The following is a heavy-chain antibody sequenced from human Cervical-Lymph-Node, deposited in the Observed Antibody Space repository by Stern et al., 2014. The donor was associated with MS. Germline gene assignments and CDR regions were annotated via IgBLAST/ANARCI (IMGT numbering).Heavy chain of an antibody. J-gene: IGHJ4*02. CDR1: GYTFTNYY. CDR2: INPSGDST. V-gene: IGHV1-46*01. D-gene: IGHD3-9*01. Sequence: QVQLVQSGAEVKKPGASVKISCKASGYTFTNYYMHWVRQAPGQGLEWMGIINPSGDSTGYAQKFEGRVTMTRDKSTSTVNMELSSLTSGDTAVYYCARLRGYNVLTGYLDYWGQGTLVTVSS. CDR3: ARLRGYNVLTGYLDY.